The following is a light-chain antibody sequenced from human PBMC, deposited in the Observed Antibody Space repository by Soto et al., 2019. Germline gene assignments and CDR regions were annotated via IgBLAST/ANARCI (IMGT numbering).Light chain of an antibody. J-gene: IGLJ2*01. CDR1: SSDVGGYNY. CDR3: SSYTSSSTHVV. CDR2: EVS. Sequence: QSALTQPASVSGSPGQSITLSCTGTSSDVGGYNYVSWYQQHPGKAPKLMIYEVSNRPSGVSNRFSGSNSGNTASLTSSGLQAEDEADYYCSSYTSSSTHVVFGGGTKLTVL. V-gene: IGLV2-14*01.